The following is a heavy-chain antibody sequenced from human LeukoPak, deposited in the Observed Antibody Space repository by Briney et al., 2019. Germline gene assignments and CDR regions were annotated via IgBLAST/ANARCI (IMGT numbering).Heavy chain of an antibody. CDR1: GYSISSGYY. D-gene: IGHD5-12*01. CDR3: ARVPLVATMD. V-gene: IGHV4-38-2*02. J-gene: IGHJ4*02. Sequence: SETLSLICTVSGYSISSGYYWGWIRQPPGKGLEWIGSIYHSGSTYYNPSLKSRVTISVDTSKNQFSLKLSSVTAADTAVYYCARVPLVATMDWGQGTLVTVSS. CDR2: IYHSGST.